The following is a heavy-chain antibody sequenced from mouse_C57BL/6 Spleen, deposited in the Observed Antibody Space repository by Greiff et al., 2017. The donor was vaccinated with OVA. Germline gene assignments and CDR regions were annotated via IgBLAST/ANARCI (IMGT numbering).Heavy chain of an antibody. CDR3: TRDGTGTWFAY. V-gene: IGHV5-9-1*02. J-gene: IGHJ3*01. D-gene: IGHD3-3*01. CDR2: ISSGGDYI. CDR1: GFTFSSYA. Sequence: EVKLVESGEGLVKPGGSLKLSCAASGFTFSSYAMSWVRQTPEKRLEWVAYISSGGDYIYYADTVTGRFTISRDNARNTLYLQMSSLKSDDTAMYYCTRDGTGTWFAYWGQGTLVTVSA.